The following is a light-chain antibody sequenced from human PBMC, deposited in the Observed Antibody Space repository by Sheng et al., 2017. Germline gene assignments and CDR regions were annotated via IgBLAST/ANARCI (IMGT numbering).Light chain of an antibody. CDR3: QQYNNYPLT. J-gene: IGKJ1*01. CDR1: QWINNY. Sequence: EIVLTQSPATLSLSPGERATLSCRASQWINNYLAWYQQKPGQPPRLLIYGASTRTTGIPDRFSGSGSGTDFTLTISSLQPDDFATYYCQQYNNYPLTFGQGTKVEIK. CDR2: GAS. V-gene: IGKV3-11*01.